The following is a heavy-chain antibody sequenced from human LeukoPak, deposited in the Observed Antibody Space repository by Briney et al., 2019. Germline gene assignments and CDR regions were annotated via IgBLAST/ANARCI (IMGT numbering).Heavy chain of an antibody. CDR1: GGSFSGYY. V-gene: IGHV4-34*01. Sequence: SETLSLTCAVYGGSFSGYYWSWIRQPPGKGLEWIGEINHSGSTNYNPSLKSRVTISVDTSKNQFSLKLSSVTAADTAVYYCHLWGFDGFGELFSNFDYWGQGTLVTVSS. D-gene: IGHD3-10*01. CDR3: HLWGFDGFGELFSNFDY. J-gene: IGHJ4*02. CDR2: INHSGST.